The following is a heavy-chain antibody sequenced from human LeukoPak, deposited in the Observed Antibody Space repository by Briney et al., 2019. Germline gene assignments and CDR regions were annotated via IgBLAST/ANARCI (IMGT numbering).Heavy chain of an antibody. D-gene: IGHD5-12*01. V-gene: IGHV4-34*01. Sequence: SETLSLTCAVYGGSFSGYYWSWIRQPPGKGLEWIGEINHSGSTNYNPSLKSRVTISVDTSKNQFSLKLSSVTAADTAVYYCARDRRGGYDFDYWGQGTLVTVSS. CDR1: GGSFSGYY. J-gene: IGHJ4*02. CDR2: INHSGST. CDR3: ARDRRGGYDFDY.